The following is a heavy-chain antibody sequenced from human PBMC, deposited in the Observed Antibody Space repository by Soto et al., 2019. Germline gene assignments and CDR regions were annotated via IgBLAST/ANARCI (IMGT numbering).Heavy chain of an antibody. CDR1: GGSISSSSCY. D-gene: IGHD2-15*01. CDR2: SYYTGTT. V-gene: IGHV4-39*01. J-gene: IGHJ5*02. Sequence: QLQLQESGPGLVKPSETLSLTCTVSGGSISSSSCYWGWIRQPPGKGLEWIGDSYYTGTTYYNPSLKSRVTIYVDTSTAQFSLKLGSVTAADTAIYYCVRLPSRISAASHGRSNWLVTWGPGTLVSVSS. CDR3: VRLPSRISAASHGRSNWLVT.